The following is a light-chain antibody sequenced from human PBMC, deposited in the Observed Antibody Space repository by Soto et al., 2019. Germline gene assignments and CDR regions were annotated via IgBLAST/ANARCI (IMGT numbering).Light chain of an antibody. CDR3: QQRTTWPPIT. CDR1: QSISSY. V-gene: IGKV1-39*01. Sequence: DIQMTQSPSSLSASVGDRVTITCRASQSISSYLNWYQQKPGKAPKLLIYAASSLQSGVPSRFGGSASGTDFTLTLSTLEHEDFALYYCQQRTTWPPITFGQGTRLEIK. J-gene: IGKJ5*01. CDR2: AAS.